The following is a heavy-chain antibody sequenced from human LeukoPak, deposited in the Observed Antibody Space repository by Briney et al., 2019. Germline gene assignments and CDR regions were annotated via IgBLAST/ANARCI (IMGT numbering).Heavy chain of an antibody. CDR3: ARHSTGLPSIDY. D-gene: IGHD2-2*01. V-gene: IGHV4-59*08. CDR2: IYYSGST. CDR1: GGSISSYY. Sequence: SETLSLTCTVSGGSISSYYWSWIRQPPGKGLEWIGYIYYSGSTNYNPSLKSRVTISVDTSKNQFSLKLSSVTAADTAVYYCARHSTGLPSIDYWGQGTLVTVSS. J-gene: IGHJ4*02.